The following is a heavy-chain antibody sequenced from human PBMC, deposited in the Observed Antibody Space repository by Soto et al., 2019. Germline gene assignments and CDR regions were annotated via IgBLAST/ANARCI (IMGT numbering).Heavy chain of an antibody. CDR3: AKVRVSRSSSFDS. D-gene: IGHD3-10*01. CDR2: FTGVGDNT. J-gene: IGHJ4*02. V-gene: IGHV3-23*01. Sequence: PAVSLRLSCAASGFTFSNFAMSWVRQAPGKGLEWVSGFTGVGDNTYYADSVKGRFTVSRDNSKNTLYLQMNSLRVDDTALYYCAKVRVSRSSSFDSWGLGTLVTVSS. CDR1: GFTFSNFA.